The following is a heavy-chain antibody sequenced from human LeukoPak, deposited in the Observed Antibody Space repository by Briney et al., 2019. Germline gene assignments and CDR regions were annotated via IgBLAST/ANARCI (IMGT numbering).Heavy chain of an antibody. J-gene: IGHJ5*02. CDR1: GYTFTSYD. D-gene: IGHD6-13*01. V-gene: IGHV1-8*03. CDR3: ARGPGYSSSWYWFDP. CDR2: MNPNSGNT. Sequence: ASVKVSCKASGYTFTSYDINWVRQATGQGLEWMGWMNPNSGNTGYAQKFQGRVTITRNTSISTAYMELSSLRSEDTAVYYCARGPGYSSSWYWFDPWGQGTLVTVSS.